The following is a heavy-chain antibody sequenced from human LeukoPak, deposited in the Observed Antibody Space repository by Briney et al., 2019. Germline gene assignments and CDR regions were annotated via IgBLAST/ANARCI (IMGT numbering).Heavy chain of an antibody. CDR2: IRYDGTNK. CDR1: GFTFSNYG. V-gene: IGHV3-30*02. D-gene: IGHD3-22*01. J-gene: IGHJ4*02. CDR3: ATFPYYFDSSGSYYFDF. Sequence: GGSLRLSCAASGFTFSNYGMHWVRQAPGKGLEWVAFIRYDGTNKYYADSVKGRFTISRDNSKNTLYLQMNSLRAEDTAVFYCATFPYYFDSSGSYYFDFWGQGTLVTVSS.